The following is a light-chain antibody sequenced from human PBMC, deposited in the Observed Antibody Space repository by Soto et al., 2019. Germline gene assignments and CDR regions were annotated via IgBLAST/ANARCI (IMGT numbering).Light chain of an antibody. V-gene: IGKV1-39*01. J-gene: IGKJ1*01. CDR3: QHYGTSLWT. CDR1: QSISNY. CDR2: TAS. Sequence: IHMTHSAASLSASLGDIVTITFRASQSISNYLTWYQQKPGKAPKFLIYTASSLQSGVPSRFSGSGSGTDFTLTISRVEPEDFALYYCQHYGTSLWTSGQRTKLDIK.